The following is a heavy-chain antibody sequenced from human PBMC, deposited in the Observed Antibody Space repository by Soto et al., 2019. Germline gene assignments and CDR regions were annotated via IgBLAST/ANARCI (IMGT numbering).Heavy chain of an antibody. V-gene: IGHV3-23*01. CDR3: AKDLYYGSGNDAFDI. J-gene: IGHJ3*02. Sequence: PGGSLELSCAASGFTFSSYAMSWVRQAPGKGLEWVSAISGSGGSTYYADSVKGRFTISRDNSKNTLYLQMNSLRAEDTAVYYCAKDLYYGSGNDAFDIWGQGTMVTVSS. D-gene: IGHD3-10*01. CDR2: ISGSGGST. CDR1: GFTFSSYA.